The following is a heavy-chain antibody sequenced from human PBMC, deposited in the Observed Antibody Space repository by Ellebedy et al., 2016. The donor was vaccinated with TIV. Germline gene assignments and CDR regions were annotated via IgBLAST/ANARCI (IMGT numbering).Heavy chain of an antibody. Sequence: MPSETLSLTCSVSGGSVRSGLYYWTWVRKPPGKGLEWIGYIHDSGNTNYNSSLNSRVAFFLDSSKNHLSLKLRSLTAADTAVYYCARGLSYDLRAGGLSVLYYYALDVWGQGTTVTVSS. V-gene: IGHV4-61*03. CDR2: IHDSGNT. CDR3: ARGLSYDLRAGGLSVLYYYALDV. D-gene: IGHD3/OR15-3a*01. J-gene: IGHJ6*02. CDR1: GGSVRSGLYY.